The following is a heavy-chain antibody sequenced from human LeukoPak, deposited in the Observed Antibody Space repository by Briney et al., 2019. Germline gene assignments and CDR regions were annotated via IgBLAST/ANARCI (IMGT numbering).Heavy chain of an antibody. J-gene: IGHJ3*02. CDR3: AKVATVTTIAFDI. D-gene: IGHD4-17*01. CDR1: GFTFSDYY. V-gene: IGHV3-23*01. CDR2: ITGSGINT. Sequence: GGSLRLSCAASGFTFSDYYMSWIRQAPGKGLEWVSAITGSGINTYYADSVKGRFTISRDNSKNTLYLQMNSLRAEDTAVYYCAKVATVTTIAFDIWGQGTMVTVSS.